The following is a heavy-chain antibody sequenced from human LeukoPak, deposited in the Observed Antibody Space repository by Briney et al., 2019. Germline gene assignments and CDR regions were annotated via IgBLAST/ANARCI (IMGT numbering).Heavy chain of an antibody. CDR1: GGSVSSGSYY. Sequence: PSETLSLTCAVSGGSVSSGSYYWSWIRQPPGKGLEWIGYIYYSGSTNYNPSLKSRVTISVDTSKNQFSLKLSSVTAADTAVYYCARAEGGYSGYDLWWFDPWGQGTLVTVSS. J-gene: IGHJ5*02. D-gene: IGHD5-12*01. V-gene: IGHV4-61*01. CDR3: ARAEGGYSGYDLWWFDP. CDR2: IYYSGST.